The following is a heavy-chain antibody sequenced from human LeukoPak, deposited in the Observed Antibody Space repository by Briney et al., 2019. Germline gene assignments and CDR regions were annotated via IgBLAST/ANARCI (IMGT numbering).Heavy chain of an antibody. Sequence: GRSLRLSCAASGFTFSSSGMHWVCQAPGRGLEWVAVISYDGGNEYYADSVKGRFTISRDNSKNTLYLQMNSLRAEDTAVYYCVRDRGSGGSYYYYGMDIWGQGTTVTVSS. V-gene: IGHV3-30*03. CDR1: GFTFSSSG. CDR2: ISYDGGNE. D-gene: IGHD6-19*01. CDR3: VRDRGSGGSYYYYGMDI. J-gene: IGHJ6*02.